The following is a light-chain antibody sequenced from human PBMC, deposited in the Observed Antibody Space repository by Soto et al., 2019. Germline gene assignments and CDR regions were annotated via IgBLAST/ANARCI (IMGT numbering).Light chain of an antibody. CDR3: QQYHNYPRT. J-gene: IGKJ1*01. CDR1: ESIRTW. Sequence: DIQMTQSPSTLSASIGDRVTITCRASESIRTWLAWYQHKPGKAPKFLIYDASSLESGVPSRFSGSGSGTEFTLTISNLQPDDFATYFCQQYHNYPRTFXQGTKV. V-gene: IGKV1-5*01. CDR2: DAS.